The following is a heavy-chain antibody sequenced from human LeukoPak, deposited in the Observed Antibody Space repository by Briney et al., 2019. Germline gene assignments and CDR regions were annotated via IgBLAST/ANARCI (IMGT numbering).Heavy chain of an antibody. V-gene: IGHV4-59*01. CDR2: MYYSGIT. CDR3: ARFDYGDYYFDY. J-gene: IGHJ4*02. CDR1: GGSISSYY. D-gene: IGHD4-17*01. Sequence: SETLSLTCTVSGGSISSYYWSWIRQPPGKGLEWIGYMYYSGITNYNPSLKSRVTISVDTSKKQFSLKLRSVTAADTAVYYCARFDYGDYYFDYWGQGTLVTVSS.